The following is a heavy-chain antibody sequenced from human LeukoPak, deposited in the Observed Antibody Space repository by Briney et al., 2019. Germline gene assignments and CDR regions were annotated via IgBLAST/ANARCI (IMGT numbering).Heavy chain of an antibody. D-gene: IGHD1-26*01. J-gene: IGHJ4*02. CDR2: ISWDGGAT. CDR1: GFTFDSYA. CDR3: AKERGGSYYEIDY. V-gene: IGHV3-43D*03. Sequence: PGGSLRLSCAASGFTFDSYAMHWVRQAPGKGLEWVSLISWDGGATYYVDSVRGRFIISRDNNKNSLYLQMNSLRPEDTALYFCAKERGGSYYEIDYRGQGTLVTVSS.